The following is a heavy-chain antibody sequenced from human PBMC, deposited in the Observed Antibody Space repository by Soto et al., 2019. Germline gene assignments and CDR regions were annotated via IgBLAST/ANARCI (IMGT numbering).Heavy chain of an antibody. J-gene: IGHJ4*02. Sequence: QVQLQESGPGLLKPSQTLSLTCTVSGGSISSDDYYWNWIRQHPGKGLESIGYIYYSGSTYYNPSLQGRVSISVDTSKNQFSLSLNSVTVADTAMYYCSGRTDRAKAAYWGQGSLVTVSS. CDR3: SGRTDRAKAAY. V-gene: IGHV4-31*03. CDR1: GGSISSDDYY. D-gene: IGHD2-8*02. CDR2: IYYSGST.